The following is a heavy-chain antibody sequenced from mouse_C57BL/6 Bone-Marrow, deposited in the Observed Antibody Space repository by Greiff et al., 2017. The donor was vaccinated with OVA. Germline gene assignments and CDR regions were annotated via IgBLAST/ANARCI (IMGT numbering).Heavy chain of an antibody. Sequence: DVQLVESGGGLVKPGGSLKLSCAASGFTFSDYGMHWVRQAPEKGLEWVAYISSGSSTIYYADTVKGRFTISRDNAKNTLCLQMTSLRSEDTAMYYCAELAWFAYWGQGTLVTVSA. V-gene: IGHV5-17*01. J-gene: IGHJ3*01. CDR3: AELAWFAY. CDR1: GFTFSDYG. CDR2: ISSGSSTI.